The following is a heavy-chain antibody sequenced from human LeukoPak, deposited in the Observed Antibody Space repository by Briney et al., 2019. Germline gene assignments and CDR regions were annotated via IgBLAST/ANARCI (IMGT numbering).Heavy chain of an antibody. CDR2: ISYDGSNK. D-gene: IGHD6-19*01. CDR1: GFTFSSYA. Sequence: GGSLRLSCAASGFTFSSYAMHWVRQAPGKGLEWVAVISYDGSNKYYADSVKGRFTISRDNSKNTLYLQMNSLRAEDTAVYYLARDQRRQWLGLFDYWGQGTLVTVSS. CDR3: ARDQRRQWLGLFDY. J-gene: IGHJ4*02. V-gene: IGHV3-30*01.